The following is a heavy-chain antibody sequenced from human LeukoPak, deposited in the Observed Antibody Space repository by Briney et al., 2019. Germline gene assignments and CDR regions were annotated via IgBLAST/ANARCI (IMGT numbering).Heavy chain of an antibody. J-gene: IGHJ4*02. CDR2: INPSSGGT. D-gene: IGHD5-12*01. CDR1: GYTFTGYY. CDR3: ARESYNTVRGYSGYDFGY. Sequence: GASVRVSCKASGYTFTGYYMHWVRQAPGQGLEWMGWINPSSGGTNYAQKFQGRVTMTRDTSISTAYMELSRLRSDDTAVYYCARESYNTVRGYSGYDFGYWGQGTLVTVSS. V-gene: IGHV1-2*02.